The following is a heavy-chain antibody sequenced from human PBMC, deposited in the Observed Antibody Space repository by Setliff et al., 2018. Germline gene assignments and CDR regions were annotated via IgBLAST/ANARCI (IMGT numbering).Heavy chain of an antibody. Sequence: SGPTLVNPTQTLTLTCTFSGFSLTTTREAVGWIRQPPGKALEWIALIFLDDSRRSLPSLQNRLPLPPDTSQNQVVLTMTDMDPVDTGTYFCAHNQVTIFDHWGPGTLVTVSS. CDR2: IFLDDSR. CDR3: AHNQVTIFDH. CDR1: GFSLTTTREA. V-gene: IGHV2-5*02. J-gene: IGHJ4*02. D-gene: IGHD3-10*01.